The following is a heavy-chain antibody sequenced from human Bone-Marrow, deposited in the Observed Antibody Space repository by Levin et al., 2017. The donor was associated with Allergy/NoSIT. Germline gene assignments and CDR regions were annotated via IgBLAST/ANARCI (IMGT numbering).Heavy chain of an antibody. CDR2: IIPILGIA. CDR3: AGDCSCSSGWEANNWFDP. CDR1: GGTFSSYT. Sequence: SVKVSCKASGGTFSSYTISWVRQAPGQGLEWMGRIIPILGIANYAQKFQGRVTITADKSTSTAYMELSSLRSEDTAVYYCAGDCSCSSGWEANNWFDPWGQGTLVTVSS. D-gene: IGHD6-19*01. J-gene: IGHJ5*02. V-gene: IGHV1-69*04.